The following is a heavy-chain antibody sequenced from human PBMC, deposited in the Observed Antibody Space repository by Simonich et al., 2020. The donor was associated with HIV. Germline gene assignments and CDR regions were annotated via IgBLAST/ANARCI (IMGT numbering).Heavy chain of an antibody. V-gene: IGHV4-34*01. CDR1: GGSLRGYY. D-gene: IGHD6-13*01. CDR2: INHSGTT. Sequence: QVQLQQWGAGLLKPSETLSLTCAVYGGSLRGYYWSWIRQSPGKGQEWIGEINHSGTTNYNPSLKSRVTISVDTSKNQFSLKLSSVTAADTAVYYCARLTAGGLGEYFQHWGQGTLVTVSS. J-gene: IGHJ1*01. CDR3: ARLTAGGLGEYFQH.